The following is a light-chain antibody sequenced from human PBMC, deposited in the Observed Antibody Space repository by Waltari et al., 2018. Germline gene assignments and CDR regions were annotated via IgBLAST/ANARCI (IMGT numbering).Light chain of an antibody. CDR3: QQSYSTPYT. CDR2: ASS. Sequence: DIQMTQSPSSLSASVGDRVTITCRASQSISTFLNWYQQKPTKAPKLLIYASSTLQSGFPSRFTGSGSGTDFTLTISCLQPEDFATYYCQQSYSTPYTFGQGTQVDIK. V-gene: IGKV1-39*01. J-gene: IGKJ2*01. CDR1: QSISTF.